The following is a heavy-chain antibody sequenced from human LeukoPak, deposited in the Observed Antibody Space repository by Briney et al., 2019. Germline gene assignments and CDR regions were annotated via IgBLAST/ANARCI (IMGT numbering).Heavy chain of an antibody. J-gene: IGHJ4*02. CDR3: ARKQNCDY. Sequence: GGSLRLSCAASGFTFSSHEMNWVRQAPGKGLEWVSYISGSGSTRYYADSVKGRFTVSRDNAKNSLDLQMNSLRAEDTAVYYCARKQNCDYWGQGTLVTVSS. CDR1: GFTFSSHE. CDR2: ISGSGSTR. V-gene: IGHV3-48*03.